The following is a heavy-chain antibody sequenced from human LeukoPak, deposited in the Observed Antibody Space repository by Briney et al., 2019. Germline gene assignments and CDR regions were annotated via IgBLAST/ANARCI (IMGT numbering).Heavy chain of an antibody. CDR1: GYTFTGYY. CDR2: INPNSGGT. D-gene: IGHD2-15*01. Sequence: ASVKVSCKASGYTFTGYYMHWVRQAPGQGLEWMGRINPNSGGTNYAQKFQGRVTMTRDTSISTAYMELSRLRSDDTAVYYCARGYCSGGSCYPPWFDYWGQGTLVTVSS. J-gene: IGHJ4*02. CDR3: ARGYCSGGSCYPPWFDY. V-gene: IGHV1-2*06.